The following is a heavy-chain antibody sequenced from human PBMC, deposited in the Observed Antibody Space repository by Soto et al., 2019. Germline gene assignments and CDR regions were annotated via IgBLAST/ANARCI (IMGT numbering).Heavy chain of an antibody. J-gene: IGHJ5*02. CDR1: GYTFTSYY. V-gene: IGHV1-46*01. Sequence: EASVKVSCKASGYTFTSYYMHWVRQAPGQGLEWMGIINPSGGSTSYAQKFQGRVTMTRDTSTSTVYMELSSLRSEDTAVYYCARVGAAAGTSSWFDPWGQGTLVTVSS. CDR2: INPSGGST. CDR3: ARVGAAAGTSSWFDP. D-gene: IGHD6-13*01.